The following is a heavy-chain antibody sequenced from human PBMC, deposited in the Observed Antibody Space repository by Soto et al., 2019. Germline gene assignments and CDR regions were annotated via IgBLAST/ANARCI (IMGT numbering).Heavy chain of an antibody. CDR1: GFTFSNYI. CDR2: ISSSSSYI. CDR3: ARDGGYDILTGYYTPDFDY. V-gene: IGHV3-21*01. J-gene: IGHJ4*02. D-gene: IGHD3-9*01. Sequence: GGSLRLSCAASGFTFSNYIMHWVRQAPGKGLEWVSSISSSSSYIYYADSVKGRFTISRDNAKNSLYLQMNSLRAEDTAVYYCARDGGYDILTGYYTPDFDYWGQGTLVTVSS.